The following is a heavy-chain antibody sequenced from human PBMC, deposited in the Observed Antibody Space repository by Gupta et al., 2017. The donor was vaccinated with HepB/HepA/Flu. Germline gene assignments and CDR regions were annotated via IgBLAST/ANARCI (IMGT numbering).Heavy chain of an antibody. CDR1: GLTFSSHC. Sequence: VQLVESGGGLVKPGGSLRLSCSASGLTFSSHCMNCVRQAPGKGLEWVSSISSSSSYIYYADSVKGRFTISRDNAKNSLYLQMNSLRAEDTAVYYCARDGPTNWDDAFDIWGQGTMVTVSS. CDR3: ARDGPTNWDDAFDI. J-gene: IGHJ3*02. CDR2: ISSSSSYI. V-gene: IGHV3-21*01. D-gene: IGHD7-27*01.